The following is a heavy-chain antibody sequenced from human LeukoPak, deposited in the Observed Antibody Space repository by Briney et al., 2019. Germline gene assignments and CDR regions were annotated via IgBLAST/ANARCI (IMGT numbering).Heavy chain of an antibody. D-gene: IGHD6-13*01. CDR2: IRSKAYGGTT. CDR1: GFTFGDYA. J-gene: IGHJ4*02. Sequence: HPGGSLRLSCTASGFTFGDYAMSWVRQAPGKGLEWVGFIRSKAYGGTTEYAASVKGRFTTSRDDPKSIAYLQMNSLKTEDTAVYYCTSLIAAAGRGEGYWGQGTLVTVSS. V-gene: IGHV3-49*04. CDR3: TSLIAAAGRGEGY.